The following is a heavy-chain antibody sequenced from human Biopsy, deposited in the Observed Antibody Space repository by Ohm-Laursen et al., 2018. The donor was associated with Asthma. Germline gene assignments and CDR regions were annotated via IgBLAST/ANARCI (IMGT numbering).Heavy chain of an antibody. D-gene: IGHD4-23*01. CDR2: ISSSSSTI. J-gene: IGHJ6*02. CDR3: ARDYGGNSGYYYGMDV. CDR1: GFTFSSYS. Sequence: GSLRLSCAASGFTFSSYSMNWVRQAPGKGLEWVSYISSSSSTIYYADSVKGRFTISRDNAKNSPYLQMNSLRDEDTAVYYCARDYGGNSGYYYGMDVWGQGTTVTVSS. V-gene: IGHV3-48*02.